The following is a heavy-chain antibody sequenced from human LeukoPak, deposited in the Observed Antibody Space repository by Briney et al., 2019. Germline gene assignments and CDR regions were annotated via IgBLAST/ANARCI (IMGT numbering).Heavy chain of an antibody. CDR3: ARGYDYGEYTYYYYGMDV. CDR1: GFTVSSNY. V-gene: IGHV3-66*01. CDR2: IYSGGST. Sequence: GGSLRLSCAASGFTVSSNYMSWVRQAPGKGLEWVSVIYSGGSTYYADSAKGRFTISRDNSKNTLYLQMNSLRAEDTAVYYCARGYDYGEYTYYYYGMDVWGQGTTVTVSS. J-gene: IGHJ6*02. D-gene: IGHD4-17*01.